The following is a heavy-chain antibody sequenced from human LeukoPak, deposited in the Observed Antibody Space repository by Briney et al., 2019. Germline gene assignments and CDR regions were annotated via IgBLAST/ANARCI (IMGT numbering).Heavy chain of an antibody. CDR2: IYHTGST. J-gene: IGHJ5*02. V-gene: IGHV4-30-2*01. CDR3: ARGGVGPTTNWFDP. D-gene: IGHD1-26*01. Sequence: SWIRQPPGKGLEWIGYIYHTGSTYYNPSLASRVTISVDRSKNQFSLRLTSVTAADTAVFYCARGGVGPTTNWFDPWGQGTLVTVSS.